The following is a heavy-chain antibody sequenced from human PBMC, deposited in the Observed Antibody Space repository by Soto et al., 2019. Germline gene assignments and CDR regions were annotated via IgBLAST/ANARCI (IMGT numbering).Heavy chain of an antibody. CDR1: GFTFSSYG. CDR3: ARHNGNYQWDY. J-gene: IGHJ4*02. CDR2: IWNDGSYK. V-gene: IGHV3-33*01. Sequence: GGSLRLSCAASGFTFSSYGIHWVRQAPGKGLEWVAVIWNDGSYKYYADSVKGRFTISRDNSKNTLDLQMSSLRPEDTAVYYCARHNGNYQWDYWGQGALVTVSS. D-gene: IGHD1-7*01.